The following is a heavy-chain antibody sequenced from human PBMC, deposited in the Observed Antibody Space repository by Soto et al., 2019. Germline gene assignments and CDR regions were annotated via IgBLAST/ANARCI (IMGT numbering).Heavy chain of an antibody. J-gene: IGHJ4*02. Sequence: GGSLRLSCAASGFTFSSYGMHWVRQAPGKGLEWVAVIWYDGSNKYYADSVKGRFTISRDNSKNTLYLQMNSLRAEDTAVYYCARDGFPRGYYDSSEVVDYWGQRSLVTGSS. CDR3: ARDGFPRGYYDSSEVVDY. D-gene: IGHD3-22*01. V-gene: IGHV3-33*01. CDR2: IWYDGSNK. CDR1: GFTFSSYG.